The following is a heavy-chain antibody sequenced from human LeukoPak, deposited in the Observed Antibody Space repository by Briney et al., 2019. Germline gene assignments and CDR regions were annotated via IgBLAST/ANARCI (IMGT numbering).Heavy chain of an antibody. Sequence: PSETLSLTCAVYGGSFSGYYWSWIRQPPGKGLEWIGEINHSGSTNYNPSLKSRVTISVDTSKNQFSLKLSSVTAADTAVYYCARTRKVVVVPAAAYYYYYGMDVWGQGTTVTVSS. J-gene: IGHJ6*02. CDR2: INHSGST. CDR3: ARTRKVVVVPAAAYYYYYGMDV. CDR1: GGSFSGYY. D-gene: IGHD2-2*01. V-gene: IGHV4-34*01.